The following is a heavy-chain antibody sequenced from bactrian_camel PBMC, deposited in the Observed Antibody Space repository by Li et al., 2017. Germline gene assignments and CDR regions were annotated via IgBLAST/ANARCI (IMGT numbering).Heavy chain of an antibody. D-gene: IGHD4*01. CDR2: LYTGGGSA. CDR1: GYGISNYC. V-gene: IGHV3S1*01. Sequence: HVQLVESGGGSVQAGGSLRLSCAASGYGISNYCAAWFRQAPGKEREGVAALYTGGGSAYYVESVKDRFTITRDNARNTLFLQMNSLKPEDTAMYYCAADVSPHLALQPTMATMPCAYNYWGQGTQVTV. J-gene: IGHJ4*01. CDR3: AADVSPHLALQPTMATMPCAYNY.